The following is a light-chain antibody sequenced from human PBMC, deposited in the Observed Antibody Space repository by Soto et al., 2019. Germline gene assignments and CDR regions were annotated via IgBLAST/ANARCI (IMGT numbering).Light chain of an antibody. CDR1: QSVSSN. Sequence: EIVMTQSPATLSVSPWERATLSCRASQSVSSNLAWYQQKPGQAPRLLIYGASTRATGIPARFSGSGSGTEFTLTISILHAEDFAVYYCQQYNNWPITFGQGTRLEIK. CDR2: GAS. CDR3: QQYNNWPIT. J-gene: IGKJ5*01. V-gene: IGKV3-15*01.